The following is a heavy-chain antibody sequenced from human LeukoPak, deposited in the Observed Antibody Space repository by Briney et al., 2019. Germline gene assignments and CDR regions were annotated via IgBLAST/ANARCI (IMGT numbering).Heavy chain of an antibody. V-gene: IGHV3-21*01. J-gene: IGHJ4*02. Sequence: GRSLRLSCAASGFTFSTYGMHWVRQAPGKGLEWVSSISSDSSYIYYADSVKGRFTISRDNAKNSLYLQMNSLRAEDTAVYYCAGPQPAGIDYWGQGTLVTVSS. D-gene: IGHD6-19*01. CDR2: ISSDSSYI. CDR3: AGPQPAGIDY. CDR1: GFTFSTYG.